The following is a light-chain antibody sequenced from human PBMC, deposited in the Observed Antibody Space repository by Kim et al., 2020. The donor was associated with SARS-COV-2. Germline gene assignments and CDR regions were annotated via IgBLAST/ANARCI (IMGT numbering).Light chain of an antibody. CDR1: SSDVGGYNY. J-gene: IGLJ2*01. CDR3: SSYTSRSTCL. V-gene: IGLV2-14*03. CDR2: DVS. Sequence: QSALTQPASVSGSPGQSITISCTGTSSDVGGYNYVSWYQHHPGKAPKLMIYDVSKRPSGVSNRFSGSKSGNTASLTISGLQAEDEADYYCSSYTSRSTCLFCGGTKVTVL.